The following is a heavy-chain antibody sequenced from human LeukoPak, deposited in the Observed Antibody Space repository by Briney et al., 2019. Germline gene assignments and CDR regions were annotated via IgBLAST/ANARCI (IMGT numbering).Heavy chain of an antibody. D-gene: IGHD2-2*01. J-gene: IGHJ3*01. V-gene: IGHV1-69*05. CDR3: ASAPCTSCPSGL. CDR2: IIPIFGTA. CDR1: GGTFSSYA. Sequence: SVKVSCKASGGTFSSYAISRVRPAPGQGLEWMGGIIPIFGTANYAQKFQGRVTITTDESTSTAYMELSSLRSEDTAVYYCASAPCTSCPSGLWGQGTMVTVSS.